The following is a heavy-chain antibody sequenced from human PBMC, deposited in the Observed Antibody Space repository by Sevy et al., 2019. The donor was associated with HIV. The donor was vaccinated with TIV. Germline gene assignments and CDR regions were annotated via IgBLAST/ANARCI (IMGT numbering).Heavy chain of an antibody. V-gene: IGHV1-2*02. Sequence: ASVKVSCKASGYSFSGYVIHWVRQAPGQGLEWMGWINPSSGGTMSAQKFHDKVTMTRDTSINTAYLELSRLRSDDTAVYYCARELDDFWSGYQFWGQGTLVTVSS. CDR1: GYSFSGYV. J-gene: IGHJ4*02. CDR3: ARELDDFWSGYQF. CDR2: INPSSGGT. D-gene: IGHD3-3*01.